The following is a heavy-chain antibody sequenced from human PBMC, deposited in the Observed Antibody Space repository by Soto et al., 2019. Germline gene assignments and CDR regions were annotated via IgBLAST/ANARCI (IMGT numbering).Heavy chain of an antibody. CDR1: GGSFSGYY. CDR3: ARGNYYYDSSGYYFYYYYGMDV. CDR2: INHSGST. D-gene: IGHD3-22*01. J-gene: IGHJ6*02. Sequence: SETLSLTCAVYGGSFSGYYWSWIRQPPGKGLEWIGEINHSGSTNYNPSLKSRVTISVDTSKNQFSLKLSSVTAADTAVYYCARGNYYYDSSGYYFYYYYGMDVWRQGTTVTVSS. V-gene: IGHV4-34*01.